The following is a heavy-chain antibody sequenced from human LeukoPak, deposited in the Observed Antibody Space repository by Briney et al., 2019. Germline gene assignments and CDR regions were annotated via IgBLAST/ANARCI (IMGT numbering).Heavy chain of an antibody. CDR3: AKDMSYDSSGIDY. CDR2: ISWNSGSI. CDR1: GFTFDDYA. D-gene: IGHD3-22*01. J-gene: IGHJ4*02. V-gene: IGHV3-9*01. Sequence: SLRLSCAASGFTFDDYAMHWVRQAPGKGLEWVSGISWNSGSIGYADSVKGRFTISRDNAKNSLYLQMNSLRAEDTALYYCAKDMSYDSSGIDYWGQGTLVTVSS.